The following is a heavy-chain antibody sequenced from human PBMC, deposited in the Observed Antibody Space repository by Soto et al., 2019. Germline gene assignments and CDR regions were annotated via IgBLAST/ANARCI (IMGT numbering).Heavy chain of an antibody. CDR3: ARIIAAAGGRRYFDL. Sequence: AGGSLRLSCAASGFTFSGYAMSWVRQAPGKGLEWVSYINSSSSYTNYADSVKGRFTISRDNAKNSLYLQMNSLRAEDTAVYYCARIIAAAGGRRYFDLWGRGTLVTVSS. J-gene: IGHJ2*01. V-gene: IGHV3-11*03. D-gene: IGHD6-13*01. CDR1: GFTFSGYA. CDR2: INSSSSYT.